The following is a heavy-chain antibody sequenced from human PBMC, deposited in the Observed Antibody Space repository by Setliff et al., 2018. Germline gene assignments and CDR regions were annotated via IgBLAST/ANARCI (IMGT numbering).Heavy chain of an antibody. Sequence: SVKVSCKASGGTFSDYGISWVRQAPGQGLEWMGGTIPIFGTTDYAQKFQGRVTIITDESTSTAFMQLSSLRSEDTAVYYCARERGDIVTTTSYYYYLDVWGKGTTVTVSS. CDR3: ARERGDIVTTTSYYYYLDV. D-gene: IGHD5-12*01. V-gene: IGHV1-69*05. J-gene: IGHJ6*03. CDR1: GGTFSDYG. CDR2: TIPIFGTT.